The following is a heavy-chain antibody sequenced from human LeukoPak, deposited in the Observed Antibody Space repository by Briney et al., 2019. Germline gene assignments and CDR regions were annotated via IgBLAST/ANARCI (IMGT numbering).Heavy chain of an antibody. J-gene: IGHJ5*02. V-gene: IGHV4-59*01. Sequence: SETLSLTCTVSGGSISSYYWSCIRQPPGKGLEWIGYIYYSGSTDYNPSLKSRVTISVDTSKNQFSLKLSSVTAADTAVYYCARDILTGYSNWFDPWGQGTLVTVSS. CDR3: ARDILTGYSNWFDP. CDR2: IYYSGST. CDR1: GGSISSYY. D-gene: IGHD3-9*01.